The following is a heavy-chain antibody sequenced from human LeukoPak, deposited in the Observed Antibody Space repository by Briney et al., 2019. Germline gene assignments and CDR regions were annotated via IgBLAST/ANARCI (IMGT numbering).Heavy chain of an antibody. CDR1: GFTFSDYY. Sequence: GGSLRLSCAASGFTFSDYYMSWIRQAPGKGLEWVSYISSSGSTIYYADSVKGRFTISRDNAKKSLYLQMNSLRAEDTAVYYCARDRTSGSCPDAFDIWGQGTMVTVSS. CDR2: ISSSGSTI. V-gene: IGHV3-11*01. J-gene: IGHJ3*02. CDR3: ARDRTSGSCPDAFDI. D-gene: IGHD1-26*01.